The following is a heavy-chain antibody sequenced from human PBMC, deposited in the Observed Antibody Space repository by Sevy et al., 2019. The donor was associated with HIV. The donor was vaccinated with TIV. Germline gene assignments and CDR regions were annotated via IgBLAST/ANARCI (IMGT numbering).Heavy chain of an antibody. Sequence: GGSLRLSCAASGFTFSIYDMHWVRQPTGKGLEWVSAIASTGDTYYPGSVKGRFTISRENAKNSLYLQMNSLRAGDTAVYYGGRWGGGGGGGGGEGGIDVWGQGTTVTVSS. CDR1: GFTFSIYD. J-gene: IGHJ6*02. CDR3: GRWGGGGGGGGGEGGIDV. D-gene: IGHD3-16*01. CDR2: IASTGDT. V-gene: IGHV3-13*01.